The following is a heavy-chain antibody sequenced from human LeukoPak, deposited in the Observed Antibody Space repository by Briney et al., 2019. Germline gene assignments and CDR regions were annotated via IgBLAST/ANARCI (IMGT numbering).Heavy chain of an antibody. CDR2: ISYDGSNK. V-gene: IGHV3-30*03. CDR3: ARGHQFLYSALKGNNYFDC. D-gene: IGHD2-2*02. Sequence: GGSLRLSCAASGLTFSSNGMHWVRQAPGKGLEWVGVISYDGSNKYYADSVKGRFTISRDNAKNSLFLQTNSLRAEDTAVYYCARGHQFLYSALKGNNYFDCWGQGTLVTVSS. CDR1: GLTFSSNG. J-gene: IGHJ4*02.